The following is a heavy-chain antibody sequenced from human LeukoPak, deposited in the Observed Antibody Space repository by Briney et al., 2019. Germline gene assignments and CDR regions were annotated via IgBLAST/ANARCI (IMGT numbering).Heavy chain of an antibody. CDR2: IYYSGSA. Sequence: SETLSLTCTVSGGSVNSGTYYWSWIRQPPGKGLEWIGNIYYSGSAYYNPSLKSRVTMSVDTSKNQFSLSLNSVTAADTAVYYCARVSHSWPWVFFDPWGRGTLVTVSS. CDR1: GGSVNSGTYY. D-gene: IGHD1-26*01. J-gene: IGHJ2*01. CDR3: ARVSHSWPWVFFDP. V-gene: IGHV4-39*07.